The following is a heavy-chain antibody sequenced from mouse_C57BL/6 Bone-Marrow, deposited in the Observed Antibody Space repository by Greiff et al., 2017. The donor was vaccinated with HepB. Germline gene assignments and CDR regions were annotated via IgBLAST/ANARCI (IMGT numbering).Heavy chain of an antibody. J-gene: IGHJ2*01. Sequence: VQLQQSGTVLARPGASVKMSCKTSGYTFTSYWMHWVKQRPGQGLDWIGAIYPGNSDTSYNQKFKGKAKLTAVTSASTAYMELSSLTNEDSAVYYCTRDRITTVDYFDYWGQGTTLTVSS. CDR2: IYPGNSDT. D-gene: IGHD1-1*01. CDR3: TRDRITTVDYFDY. V-gene: IGHV1-5*01. CDR1: GYTFTSYW.